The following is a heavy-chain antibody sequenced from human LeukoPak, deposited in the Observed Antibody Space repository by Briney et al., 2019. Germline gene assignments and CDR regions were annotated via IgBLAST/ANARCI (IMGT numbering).Heavy chain of an antibody. Sequence: PGGSLRLSCAASGFTFSSYSLNWVRKAPPQGLERVSSISSSSSYIYYADSVKGRFTISRDNAKNSLYLQMNSLRAEDTAVYYCVELGITMIGGVWGKGATVTISS. J-gene: IGHJ6*04. CDR1: GFTFSSYS. CDR3: VELGITMIGGV. D-gene: IGHD3-10*02. V-gene: IGHV3-21*01. CDR2: ISSSSSYI.